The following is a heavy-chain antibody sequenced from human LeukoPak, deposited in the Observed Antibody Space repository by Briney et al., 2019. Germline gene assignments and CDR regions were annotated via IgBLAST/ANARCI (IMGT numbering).Heavy chain of an antibody. Sequence: GGSLRLSCAASGFTVITNDMTLVRQAPGKGLEWVSVLYSDGNTKYADSVQGRFTISRDNSKNTLYLEMNSLSPDDTAVYYCARGVEPLAANTLAYWGQGTLVTVSS. CDR3: ARGVEPLAANTLAY. D-gene: IGHD1-14*01. CDR1: GFTVITND. V-gene: IGHV3-53*01. J-gene: IGHJ4*02. CDR2: LYSDGNT.